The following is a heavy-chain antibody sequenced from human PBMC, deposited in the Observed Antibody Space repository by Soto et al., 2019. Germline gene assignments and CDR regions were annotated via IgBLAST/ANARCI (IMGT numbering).Heavy chain of an antibody. J-gene: IGHJ6*02. CDR1: GGSFSGYY. CDR2: INHSGST. V-gene: IGHV4-34*01. CDR3: ASRYYGMDV. Sequence: PSETLSLTCAVYGGSFSGYYWSWIRQPPGKGLEYIGEINHSGSTNYNPSLKSRVSISVDTSKNQFSRKLSSVTAADTAVYYCASRYYGMDVWGQGTTVTVSS.